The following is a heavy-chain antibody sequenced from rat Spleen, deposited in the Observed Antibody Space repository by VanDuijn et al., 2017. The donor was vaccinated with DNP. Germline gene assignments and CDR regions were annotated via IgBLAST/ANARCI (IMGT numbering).Heavy chain of an antibody. CDR3: VREGAY. CDR2: ISYDGSST. Sequence: EVQLVESGGGLVQPGRSLKLSCAASGFTFSDYDMAWVRQAPKKGLEWVATISYDGSSTYYRDSVKGRFTISRDNAKSTLYLQRDSLRSEDTATYYCVREGAYWGQGVMVTVSS. CDR1: GFTFSDYD. V-gene: IGHV5-7*01. J-gene: IGHJ2*01.